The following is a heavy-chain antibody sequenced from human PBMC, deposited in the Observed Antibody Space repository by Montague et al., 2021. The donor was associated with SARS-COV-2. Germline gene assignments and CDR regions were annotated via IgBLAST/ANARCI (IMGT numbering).Heavy chain of an antibody. CDR3: ARGPRITMIVVVITDIWFDP. Sequence: SETLSLTCAVYGGSFSGYYWRWIRQPPGKGLEWIGEINHSGSTNXNPSLKSRVTISVDTSKNQFSLKLSSVTAADTAVYYCARGPRITMIVVVITDIWFDPGGQGTLVTVSS. V-gene: IGHV4-34*01. CDR1: GGSFSGYY. D-gene: IGHD3-22*01. J-gene: IGHJ5*02. CDR2: INHSGST.